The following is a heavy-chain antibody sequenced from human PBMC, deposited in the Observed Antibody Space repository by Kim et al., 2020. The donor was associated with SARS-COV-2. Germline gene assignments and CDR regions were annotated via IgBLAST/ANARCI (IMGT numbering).Heavy chain of an antibody. D-gene: IGHD1-1*01. J-gene: IGHJ6*02. CDR2: ISYEGSNK. Sequence: GGSLRLSCAASGFTFSSYGMHWVRQAPGKGLEWVAVISYEGSNKYYADSVKGRFTISRDNSKNTLYLQMNSLRAEDTGVYYCAKPLDGPDAALSYYYGMDVWGHGTTVTVSS. V-gene: IGHV3-30*18. CDR1: GFTFSSYG. CDR3: AKPLDGPDAALSYYYGMDV.